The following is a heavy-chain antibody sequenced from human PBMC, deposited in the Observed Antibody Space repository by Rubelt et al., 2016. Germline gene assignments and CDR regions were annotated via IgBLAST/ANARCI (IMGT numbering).Heavy chain of an antibody. V-gene: IGHV1-3*01. Sequence: GASVKVSCKASGYTFTMYVIHWVRQAPGQSLEWMALINAGLGYTKYSQKFQGRVTITRDTSASTAYMELSSLRSEDTAVYYCARDQYYDILTGYWAYWGQGTLVTVSS. CDR2: INAGLGYT. CDR1: GYTFTMYV. J-gene: IGHJ4*02. CDR3: ARDQYYDILTGYWAY. D-gene: IGHD3-9*01.